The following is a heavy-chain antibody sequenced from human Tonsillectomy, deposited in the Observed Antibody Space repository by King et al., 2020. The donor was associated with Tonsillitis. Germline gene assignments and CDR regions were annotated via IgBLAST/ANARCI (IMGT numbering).Heavy chain of an antibody. V-gene: IGHV3-30*04. CDR3: ARDQGGYCTNAVCSPFDY. Sequence: VQLVESGGGVVKPGRSLRLSCAASGFTFSSYAMNWVRQAPGKGLEWVAGISNDGSNKYYADSVKGRFTISSDNSKNTLYLQMNSLRPEDTAVYYCARDQGGYCTNAVCSPFDYWGQGTLVTVSS. J-gene: IGHJ4*02. D-gene: IGHD2-8*01. CDR1: GFTFSSYA. CDR2: ISNDGSNK.